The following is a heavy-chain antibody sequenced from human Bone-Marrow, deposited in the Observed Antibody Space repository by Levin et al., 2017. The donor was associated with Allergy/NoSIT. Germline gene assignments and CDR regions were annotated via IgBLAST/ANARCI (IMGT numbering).Heavy chain of an antibody. CDR3: AGHERDDYNYYDY. CDR1: GFTVSSTH. V-gene: IGHV3-53*01. CDR2: IYAVGST. J-gene: IGHJ4*02. Sequence: GGSLRLSCAASGFTVSSTHMSWVRQAPGKGLEWVSVIYAVGSTYYADSVKGRFTISRDYSKNTLYLQMNSLRAEDTAVYYCAGHERDDYNYYDYWGQGTLVTVSS. D-gene: IGHD5-24*01.